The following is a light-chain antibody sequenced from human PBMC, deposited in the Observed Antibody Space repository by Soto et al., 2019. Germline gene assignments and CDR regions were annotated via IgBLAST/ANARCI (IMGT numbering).Light chain of an antibody. CDR2: EVN. J-gene: IGLJ1*01. CDR1: SGDIGAYDS. V-gene: IGLV2-14*01. Sequence: QSVLTQPASVSGSLGQSITISCSGTSGDIGAYDSVSWYQQHPGRAPKLIIFEVNNWPSGVSSRFSGSKSGNTASLTISGLQAEDEADYYCSSYTSVSALHVFGTGTKATVL. CDR3: SSYTSVSALHV.